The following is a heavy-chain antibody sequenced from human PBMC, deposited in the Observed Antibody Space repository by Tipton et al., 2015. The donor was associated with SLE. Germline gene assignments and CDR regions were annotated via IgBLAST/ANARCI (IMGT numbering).Heavy chain of an antibody. J-gene: IGHJ4*02. CDR2: IYHSGST. CDR1: GGSISSGGYS. V-gene: IGHV4-30-2*01. Sequence: TLSLTCAVSGGSISSGGYSWSWIRQPPGKGLEWIGYIYHSGSTYYNPSLKSRVTISVDTSKNQFSLKLSSVTAADTAVYYCARSSNLYGSGAGDYWGQGTLVTVSS. CDR3: ARSSNLYGSGAGDY. D-gene: IGHD3-10*01.